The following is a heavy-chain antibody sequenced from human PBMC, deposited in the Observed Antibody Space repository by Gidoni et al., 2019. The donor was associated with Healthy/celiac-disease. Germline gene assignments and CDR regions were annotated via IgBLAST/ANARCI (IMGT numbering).Heavy chain of an antibody. Sequence: QVQLVQSGAEVKKPAASVKVSCKASGYTFTGYSMHWVRQSPGQGLEWMGWINPNSGGTNYAQKFQGWVTMTRDTSISTAYMELSRLRSDDTAVYYCARAAYYDYVWGSYRSPLDYWGQGTLVTVSS. D-gene: IGHD3-16*02. CDR1: GYTFTGYS. J-gene: IGHJ4*02. CDR3: ARAAYYDYVWGSYRSPLDY. CDR2: INPNSGGT. V-gene: IGHV1-2*04.